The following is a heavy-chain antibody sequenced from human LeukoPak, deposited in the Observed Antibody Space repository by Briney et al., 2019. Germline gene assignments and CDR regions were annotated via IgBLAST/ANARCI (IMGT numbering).Heavy chain of an antibody. CDR1: GFAFDEHG. CDR3: ARAPITSPFSFDY. J-gene: IGHJ4*02. Sequence: GGSLRLSCTASGFAFDEHGMSWVRQVPGKGLEWVSGINWSGGSTGYADPLRGRFTISRDNAKNSLYLQMDSLRAEDTALYYCARAPITSPFSFDYWGQGTLVTVSS. V-gene: IGHV3-20*04. D-gene: IGHD2-2*01. CDR2: INWSGGST.